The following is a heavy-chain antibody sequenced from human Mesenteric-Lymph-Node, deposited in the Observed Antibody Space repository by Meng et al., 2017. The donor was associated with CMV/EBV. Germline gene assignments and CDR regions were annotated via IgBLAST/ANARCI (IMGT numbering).Heavy chain of an antibody. CDR2: IYYSGST. J-gene: IGHJ5*02. D-gene: IGHD6-19*01. Sequence: GSNSSRNGWSWVSQPPGKGLEWIGSIYYSGSTYYNPSLKSRVTISVDTSKNQFSLKLSSVTAADTAVYYCARAFIAVAGKRFVWFDPWGQGTLVTVSS. V-gene: IGHV4-4*02. CDR1: GSNSSRNG. CDR3: ARAFIAVAGKRFVWFDP.